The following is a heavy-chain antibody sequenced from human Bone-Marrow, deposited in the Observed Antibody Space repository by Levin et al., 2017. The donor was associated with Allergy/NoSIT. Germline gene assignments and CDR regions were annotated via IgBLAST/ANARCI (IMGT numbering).Heavy chain of an antibody. Sequence: SETLSLTCTVSGDSVNSGGHYWSWIRQHPVKGLEWIGGINYIGGTYYNPSLRSRLTISLDTSKNQLSLKVGSVTAADSAVYFCSRARGEENDYPDYGPPPITYSFDYWGQGTRVIVS. CDR1: GDSVNSGGHY. CDR2: INYIGGT. J-gene: IGHJ4*02. D-gene: IGHD4-17*01. CDR3: SRARGEENDYPDYGPPPITYSFDY. V-gene: IGHV4-31*03.